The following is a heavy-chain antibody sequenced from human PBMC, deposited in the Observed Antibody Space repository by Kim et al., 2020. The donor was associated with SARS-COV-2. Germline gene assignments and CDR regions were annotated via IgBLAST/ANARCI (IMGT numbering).Heavy chain of an antibody. D-gene: IGHD4-4*01. CDR3: ARGRGGTTVVTLGLGYYYYSGMDV. CDR1: GGSFSGYY. V-gene: IGHV4-34*01. CDR2: INHSGST. Sequence: SETLSLTCAVYGGSFSGYYWSWIRQPPGKGLEWIGEINHSGSTNYNPSLKSRVTISVDTSKNQFSLKLSSVTAADTAVYYCARGRGGTTVVTLGLGYYYYSGMDVWGQKTTVTVSS. J-gene: IGHJ6*02.